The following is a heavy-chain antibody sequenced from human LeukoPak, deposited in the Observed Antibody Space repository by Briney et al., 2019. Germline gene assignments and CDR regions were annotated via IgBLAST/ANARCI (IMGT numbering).Heavy chain of an antibody. CDR2: IYTSGST. J-gene: IGHJ3*02. CDR3: AREGYSSSYEPKRAFDI. CDR1: GGSISSYY. D-gene: IGHD6-13*01. Sequence: SETLSLTCTVSGGSISSYYWNWIRQPAGKGLEWIGRIYTSGSTNYNPSLKSRVTMSVDTSKNQFSLKLSSVTAADTAVYYCAREGYSSSYEPKRAFDIWGQGTMVTVSS. V-gene: IGHV4-4*07.